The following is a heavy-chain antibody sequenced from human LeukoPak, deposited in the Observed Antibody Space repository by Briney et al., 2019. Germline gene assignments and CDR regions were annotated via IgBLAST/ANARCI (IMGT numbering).Heavy chain of an antibody. CDR3: ATGYSGTYSYCFYNLDV. J-gene: IGHJ6*02. CDR2: ICGGGST. Sequence: PGGSLRLSCAASGFTFHDFEMNWVRQAPGKGLEWVSVICGGGSTYYAGSVKGRFTISRDNSKNTLYLQMNSLRAEDTAVYYCATGYSGTYSYCFYNLDVWGQGTTVTVSS. V-gene: IGHV3-53*01. CDR1: GFTFHDFE. D-gene: IGHD1-26*01.